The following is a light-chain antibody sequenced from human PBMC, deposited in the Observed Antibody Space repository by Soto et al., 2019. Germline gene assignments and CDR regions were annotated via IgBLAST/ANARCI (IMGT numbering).Light chain of an antibody. V-gene: IGKV1-5*03. CDR1: QSISSW. CDR3: QHSNSYPWT. Sequence: DIQMTQSPSTLSASVGDRVTITCRASQSISSWLAWYQQKPGKAPKLLIYKASSLESGVTSRFSGSGSGTEFTLTISSLQHDDFATYYCQHSNSYPWTFGQETNLEIK. J-gene: IGKJ1*01. CDR2: KAS.